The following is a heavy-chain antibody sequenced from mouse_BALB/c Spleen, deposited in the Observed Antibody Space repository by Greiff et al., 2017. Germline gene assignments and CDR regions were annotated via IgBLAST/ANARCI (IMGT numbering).Heavy chain of an antibody. J-gene: IGHJ2*01. D-gene: IGHD2-1*01. CDR3: ARRDYGNYFDY. V-gene: IGHV8-12*01. CDR2: IYWDDDK. CDR1: GFSLSTSGMG. Sequence: QVTLKVSGPGILQPSQTLSLPCSFSGFSLSTSGMGVSWIRQPSGKGLEWLAHIYWDDDKRYNPSLKSRLTISKDTSRNQVFLKITSVDTADTATYYCARRDYGNYFDYWGQGTTLTVSS.